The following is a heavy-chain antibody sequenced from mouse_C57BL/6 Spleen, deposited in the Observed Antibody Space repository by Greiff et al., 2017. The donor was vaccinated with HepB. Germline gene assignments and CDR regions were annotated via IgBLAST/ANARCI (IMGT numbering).Heavy chain of an antibody. Sequence: QVQLQQSGAELARPGASVKLSCKASGYTFTSYGISWVKQRTGQGLEWIGEIYPRSGNTYYNEKFKGKATLTADKSSSTAYMGLRSLTSEDSAVYFCARDGSSPYWGQGTLVTVSA. D-gene: IGHD2-3*01. J-gene: IGHJ3*01. CDR1: GYTFTSYG. CDR3: ARDGSSPY. V-gene: IGHV1-81*01. CDR2: IYPRSGNT.